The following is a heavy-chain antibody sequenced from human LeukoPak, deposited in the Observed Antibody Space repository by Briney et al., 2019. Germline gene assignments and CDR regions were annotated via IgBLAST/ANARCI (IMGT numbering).Heavy chain of an antibody. CDR1: GYTFTSYA. CDR3: ARAERITMVRGQELDY. CDR2: INAGNGNT. J-gene: IGHJ4*02. Sequence: ASVTVSFKASGYTFTSYAMHWVRQAPGQRLEWMGWINAGNGNTKYSQKFQGRVTITRDTSASTAYMELSSLRSEDTAMYYCARAERITMVRGQELDYWGQGTLVTVSS. D-gene: IGHD3-10*01. V-gene: IGHV1-3*01.